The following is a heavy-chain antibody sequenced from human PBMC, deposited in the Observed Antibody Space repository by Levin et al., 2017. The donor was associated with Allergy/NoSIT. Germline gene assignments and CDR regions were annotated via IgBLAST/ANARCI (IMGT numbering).Heavy chain of an antibody. CDR2: ISASGGTI. J-gene: IGHJ4*02. D-gene: IGHD6-6*01. Sequence: GESLKISCVASGFTFRTYSMNWVRQAPEKGLEWVSYISASGGTINYADSVKGRFTISRDNAKNSLYLQMNSLRDEDTAIYYCAREGSSSSDYWGQGTLVTVSS. CDR3: AREGSSSSDY. V-gene: IGHV3-48*02. CDR1: GFTFRTYS.